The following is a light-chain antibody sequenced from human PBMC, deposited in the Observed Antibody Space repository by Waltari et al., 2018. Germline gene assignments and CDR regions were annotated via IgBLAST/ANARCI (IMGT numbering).Light chain of an antibody. V-gene: IGLV1-47*01. Sequence: QSVLTQPPSASGTPGQRVTITCSGSISNLGTNYVYWYQQFPGTAPKLLIQSNTQRPSGVPDRFSGSKSGTSASLAISGLRSEDEADYYCASWDDSLSVGVFGGGTKLTVL. J-gene: IGLJ3*02. CDR3: ASWDDSLSVGV. CDR2: SNT. CDR1: ISNLGTNY.